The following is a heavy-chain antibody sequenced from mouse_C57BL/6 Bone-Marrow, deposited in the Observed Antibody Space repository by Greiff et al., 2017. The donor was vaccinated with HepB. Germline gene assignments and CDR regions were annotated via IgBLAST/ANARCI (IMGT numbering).Heavy chain of an antibody. D-gene: IGHD2-1*01. CDR2: IWRGGST. J-gene: IGHJ4*01. CDR3: AKRGGIYYGNYEAMDY. V-gene: IGHV2-5*01. Sequence: QVQLKQSGPGLVQPSQSLSITCTVSGFSLTSYGVHWVRQSPGKGLEWLGVIWRGGSTDYNAAFMSRLSITKDNSKSQVFFKMNSLQADDTAIYYCAKRGGIYYGNYEAMDYWGQGTSVTVSS. CDR1: GFSLTSYG.